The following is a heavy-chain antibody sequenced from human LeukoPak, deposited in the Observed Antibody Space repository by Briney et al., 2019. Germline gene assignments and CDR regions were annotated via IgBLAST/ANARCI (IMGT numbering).Heavy chain of an antibody. CDR3: ARGGPLVYCSGGSCYSLGY. J-gene: IGHJ4*02. V-gene: IGHV4-34*01. CDR2: INHSGST. CDR1: GGSFSGYY. D-gene: IGHD2-15*01. Sequence: SETLSLTCAVYGGSFSGYYWSWLRQPPGKGLEWIGEINHSGSTNYNPSLKSRVTISVDTSKNQFSLKLSSVTAADTAVYYCARGGPLVYCSGGSCYSLGYWGQGTLVTVSS.